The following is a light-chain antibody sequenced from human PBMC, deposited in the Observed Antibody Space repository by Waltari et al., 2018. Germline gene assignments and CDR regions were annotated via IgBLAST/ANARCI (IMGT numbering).Light chain of an antibody. CDR3: QPYYPPPLT. CDR1: QSVLYSSNNKNY. Sequence: DIVMTQAPDSLAGSLGERATINCKSSQSVLYSSNNKNYLAWYQQKPGQPPKLLIYWASTREPCVPVRFSGIGSALAFSLTIGSLQAQDVSVYYCQPYYPPPLTFGVGTKVEIK. J-gene: IGKJ4*01. V-gene: IGKV4-1*01. CDR2: WAS.